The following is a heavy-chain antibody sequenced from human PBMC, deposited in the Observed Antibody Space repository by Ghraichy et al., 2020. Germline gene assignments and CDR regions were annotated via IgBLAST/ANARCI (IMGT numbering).Heavy chain of an antibody. CDR2: ISINGDDT. CDR1: GFAFTRSA. J-gene: IGHJ6*02. Sequence: GGSLRLSCSASGFAFTRSAMHWVRQAPGKGLEYVSAISINGDDTYYADSVKGRFTISRDNSKNTLYLQMSSLRPEDTAVYYCVKDPWHYYGVDVWGQGTTVIVSS. V-gene: IGHV3-64D*06. CDR3: VKDPWHYYGVDV.